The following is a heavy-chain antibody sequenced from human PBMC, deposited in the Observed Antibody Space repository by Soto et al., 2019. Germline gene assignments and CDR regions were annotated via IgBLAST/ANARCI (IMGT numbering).Heavy chain of an antibody. D-gene: IGHD5-12*01. Sequence: GGSLRLSCAASGFTFSSYWMHWVRQAPGKGLVWVSRINSDGSSTSYADSVKGRFTISRDNAKNTLYLQMNSLRAEDTAVYYCARDPINYYYYYYMDVWGKGTTVTVSS. CDR3: ARDPINYYYYYYMDV. V-gene: IGHV3-74*01. J-gene: IGHJ6*03. CDR1: GFTFSSYW. CDR2: INSDGSST.